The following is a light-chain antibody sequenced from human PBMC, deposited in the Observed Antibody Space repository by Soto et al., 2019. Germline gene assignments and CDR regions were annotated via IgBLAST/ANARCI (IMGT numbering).Light chain of an antibody. Sequence: QSALTQPASVSGSPGQSITLSCTGTSSDVGAYNYVSWYQQHPGKAPKLMIFEVSNRPSGVSNRFSGSKSGNTASLTIAGLQVEDEADYYCTSNTSNTYVFGTGTKVTVL. CDR2: EVS. CDR1: SSDVGAYNY. J-gene: IGLJ1*01. V-gene: IGLV2-14*01. CDR3: TSNTSNTYV.